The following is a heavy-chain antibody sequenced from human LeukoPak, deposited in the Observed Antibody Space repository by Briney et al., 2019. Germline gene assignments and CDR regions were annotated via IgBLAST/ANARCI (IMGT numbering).Heavy chain of an antibody. V-gene: IGHV4-34*01. Sequence: PSETLSLTCAVYGGSFSGYYWSWIRQPPGKGLERIGEINHSGSTNYNPSLKSRVTISVDTSKNQFSLKLSSVTAADTAVYYCARGLYDYWGQGTLVTVSS. CDR3: ARGLYDY. J-gene: IGHJ4*02. CDR2: INHSGST. CDR1: GGSFSGYY.